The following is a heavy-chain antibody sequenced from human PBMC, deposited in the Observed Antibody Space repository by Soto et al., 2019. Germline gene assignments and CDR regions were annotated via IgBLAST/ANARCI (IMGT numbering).Heavy chain of an antibody. CDR1: EFTYSSYA. D-gene: IGHD3-9*01. Sequence: PGWSLRLSCAPSEFTYSSYAVHWVRQDPGKGLEWVAVLSYDGSNKYYADSVHGRFTIARYHSKNALYLQMNSLRAEDTAVYYCARDRDILTGYYSPPPYYYYYGMDVWGQGTTVTVSS. J-gene: IGHJ6*02. CDR3: ARDRDILTGYYSPPPYYYYYGMDV. V-gene: IGHV3-30-3*01. CDR2: LSYDGSNK.